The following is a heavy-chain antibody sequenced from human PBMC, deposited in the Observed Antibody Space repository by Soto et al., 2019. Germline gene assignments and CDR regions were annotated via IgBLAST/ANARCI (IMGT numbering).Heavy chain of an antibody. Sequence: QVQLQESGPGLVKPSETLSLTCTVTGDSLKNNYWSWIRQPPGKGLEWIGYIYYTGGTLYNPSLSSRDAISVDTARNQFSLALSSATTADAAVYYCAKAVKGQLVHYWGQGVLVCVSS. J-gene: IGHJ4*02. D-gene: IGHD6-6*01. CDR2: IYYTGGT. CDR1: GDSLKNNY. CDR3: AKAVKGQLVHY. V-gene: IGHV4-59*01.